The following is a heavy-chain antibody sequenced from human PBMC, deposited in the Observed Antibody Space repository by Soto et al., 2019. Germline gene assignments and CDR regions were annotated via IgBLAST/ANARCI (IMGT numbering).Heavy chain of an antibody. V-gene: IGHV1-46*01. CDR1: GYTFTSYY. D-gene: IGHD1-7*01. CDR2: IDPSGGST. Sequence: QVQLVQSGAEVKKPGASVKVSCKASGYTFTSYYMHWVRQAPGQGLEWMGIIDPSGGSTTYAQKFHGRVTMTRDTSTSTVYMELSSLRSEDTAVYYCARDWAENYKTLYFDYWGQGTLVTVSS. J-gene: IGHJ4*02. CDR3: ARDWAENYKTLYFDY.